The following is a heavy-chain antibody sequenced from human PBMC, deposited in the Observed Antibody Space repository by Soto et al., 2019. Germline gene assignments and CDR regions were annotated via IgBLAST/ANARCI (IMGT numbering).Heavy chain of an antibody. V-gene: IGHV4-4*07. Sequence: PSETRSLTCAVSGVSIKTYYGSWIRMPAGKGLEWIGRIYTTGGANHNPYIKSRVTMSVDTSKNQVSMKLTSVTAADAGVYYCARDDYYDSNNWFDPWGQGILVTVSS. D-gene: IGHD3-9*01. CDR3: ARDDYYDSNNWFDP. CDR1: GVSIKTYY. J-gene: IGHJ5*02. CDR2: IYTTGGA.